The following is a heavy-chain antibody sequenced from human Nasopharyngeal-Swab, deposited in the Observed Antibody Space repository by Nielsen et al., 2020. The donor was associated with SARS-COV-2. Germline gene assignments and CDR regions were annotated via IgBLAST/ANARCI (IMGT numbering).Heavy chain of an antibody. Sequence: SETLSLTCTVSGGSILSSTYYWGWIRQPPGKGLEWIGRIYYSGATYYNPPLKNRLTMSVDMSKNQFSLKLYSVTAADTAVYYGASSGWLHPFDNWGPGTLVTVSS. CDR2: IYYSGAT. V-gene: IGHV4-39*01. D-gene: IGHD5-24*01. J-gene: IGHJ4*02. CDR1: GGSILSSTYY. CDR3: ASSGWLHPFDN.